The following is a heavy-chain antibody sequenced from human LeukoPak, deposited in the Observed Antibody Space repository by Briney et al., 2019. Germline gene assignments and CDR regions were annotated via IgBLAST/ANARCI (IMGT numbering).Heavy chain of an antibody. D-gene: IGHD2-2*01. CDR3: AREELECSSTSCYYFDY. V-gene: IGHV6-1*01. CDR2: TYYRSKWYN. Sequence: SQTLSLTCAISGGSVSSNSAAWNWIRQSPSRGLEWLGRTYYRSKWYNDYAVSVKSRITINPDTSKNQFSLQLNSVTPEDTAVYYCAREELECSSTSCYYFDYWGQGTLVTVSS. J-gene: IGHJ4*02. CDR1: GGSVSSNSAA.